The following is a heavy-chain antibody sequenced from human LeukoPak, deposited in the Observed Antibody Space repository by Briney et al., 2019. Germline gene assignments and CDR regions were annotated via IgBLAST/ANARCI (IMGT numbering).Heavy chain of an antibody. J-gene: IGHJ4*01. CDR3: ARDGTAPGLYFDL. CDR2: IRQDGSEK. D-gene: IGHD6-13*01. V-gene: IGHV3-7*01. CDR1: GFTFTDFW. Sequence: PGGSLRLSCAVSGFTFTDFWMNWVRQAPGEGPEWVASIRQDGSEKTYVDSVKGRFTISRDNTKNSLSLQLNGLRDEDTAVYYCARDGTAPGLYFDLWGQGTLVTVSS.